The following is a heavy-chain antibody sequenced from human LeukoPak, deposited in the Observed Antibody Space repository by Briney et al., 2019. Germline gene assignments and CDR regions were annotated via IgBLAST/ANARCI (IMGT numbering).Heavy chain of an antibody. D-gene: IGHD3-9*01. CDR1: GFTFSDSY. CDR2: ISGSGGST. V-gene: IGHV3-23*01. Sequence: PGGSLRLSCAASGFTFSDSYMTWVRQAPGKGLEWVSAISGSGGSTYYADSVKGRFTISRDNSKNTLYLQMNSLRAEDTAVYYCAKDTRGDWFRWFDPWGQGTLVTVSS. J-gene: IGHJ5*02. CDR3: AKDTRGDWFRWFDP.